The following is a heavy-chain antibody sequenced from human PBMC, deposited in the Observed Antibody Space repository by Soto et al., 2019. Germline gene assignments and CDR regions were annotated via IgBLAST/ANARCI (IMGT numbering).Heavy chain of an antibody. J-gene: IGHJ6*02. D-gene: IGHD3-10*01. Sequence: ASVKVSCKASGYTFTSYGISWVRQAPGQGLEWMGWISAYNGNTNYAQKLQGRVTMTTDTSTSTAYMELRSLRSDDTAVYYCARDLGLLWFGSPGSMDVWGQGTTVTVSS. CDR3: ARDLGLLWFGSPGSMDV. CDR1: GYTFTSYG. V-gene: IGHV1-18*01. CDR2: ISAYNGNT.